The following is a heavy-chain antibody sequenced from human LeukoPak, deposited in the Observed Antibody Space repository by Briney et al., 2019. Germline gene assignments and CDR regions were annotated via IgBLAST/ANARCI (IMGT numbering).Heavy chain of an antibody. Sequence: PGRSLRLSCTASGFTFGDSAMSWVRQAPGKGLEWVCFIRSKAYGGTTEYAASVKGRFTISRDDSKSIAYLQMNSLKTEDTAVYYCTRDPAMVRRLGALNYYYYYMDVWGKGTTVTISS. CDR2: IRSKAYGGTT. CDR1: GFTFGDSA. D-gene: IGHD3-10*01. CDR3: TRDPAMVRRLGALNYYYYYMDV. J-gene: IGHJ6*03. V-gene: IGHV3-49*04.